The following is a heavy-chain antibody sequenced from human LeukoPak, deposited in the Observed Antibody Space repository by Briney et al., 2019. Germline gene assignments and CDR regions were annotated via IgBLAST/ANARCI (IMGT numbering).Heavy chain of an antibody. V-gene: IGHV3-23*01. CDR1: GFTFSSYA. CDR2: LSGSGGST. J-gene: IGHJ4*02. Sequence: GGSLRLSCAASGFTFSSYAMSWVRQAPGRGLEWGSALSGSGGSTYYTDSVKGRFTISRDNSKNTLNLQMNGLRAEDTAVYYCAAQWQVLSYRGQGTLVTVSS. CDR3: AAQWQVLSY. D-gene: IGHD6-19*01.